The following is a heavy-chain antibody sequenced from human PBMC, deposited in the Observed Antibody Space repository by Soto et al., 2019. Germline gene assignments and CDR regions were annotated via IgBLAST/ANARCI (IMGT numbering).Heavy chain of an antibody. V-gene: IGHV3-53*01. CDR1: GFTVISNY. CDR3: ARAVPYYDFWSGYYASGAFDI. D-gene: IGHD3-3*01. J-gene: IGHJ3*02. Sequence: GGSLRLSCAASGFTVISNYMSWVRQSPGKGLEWGSVIYSGCSTYYADSVKGRFTISRDNSKNTLYLQMNSLRAEDTAVYYCARAVPYYDFWSGYYASGAFDIWGQGTMVTVSS. CDR2: IYSGCST.